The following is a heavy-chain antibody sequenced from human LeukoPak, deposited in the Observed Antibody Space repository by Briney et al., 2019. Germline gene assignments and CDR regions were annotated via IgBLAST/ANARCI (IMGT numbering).Heavy chain of an antibody. CDR2: IKIKNEGGAS. CDR1: GLTFENVW. CDR3: TTGIDDGGGY. D-gene: IGHD3-10*01. J-gene: IGHJ4*02. V-gene: IGHV3-15*07. Sequence: GGSLRLSCVVSGLTFENVWMNWVRQAPGKGLEWVGRIKIKNEGGASHYAASVKDRFSISRDDSRTTLFLQMNSLKIEDTGVYYCTTGIDDGGGYWGQGTQVTVSS.